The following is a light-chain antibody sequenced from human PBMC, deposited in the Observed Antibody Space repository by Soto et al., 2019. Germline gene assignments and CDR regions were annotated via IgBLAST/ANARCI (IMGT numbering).Light chain of an antibody. V-gene: IGKV3-20*01. J-gene: IGKJ1*01. Sequence: EIVLTQSPGTLSLSPGERATLSCRASQSVTSNYLAWYQQKPGQAPRLLFFGASIRATGIPVRFSGSGSGTDFTLTISRLEPEDCAVYYCHQYGSSPGTFRPGTKVEI. CDR1: QSVTSNY. CDR3: HQYGSSPGT. CDR2: GAS.